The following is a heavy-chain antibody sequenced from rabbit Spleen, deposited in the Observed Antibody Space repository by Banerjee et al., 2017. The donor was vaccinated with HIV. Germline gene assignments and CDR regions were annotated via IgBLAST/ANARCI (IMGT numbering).Heavy chain of an antibody. CDR2: IDTGSSGFT. Sequence: QSLEESGGDLVKPGASLTLTCTASGFSFSSSDYMCWVRQAPGKGLEWIGYIDTGSSGFTYFATWAKGRFTCSKTSSTTVTLRMTRLTAADTATYFCARDTSSSFSSYGMDLWGPGTLVTVS. V-gene: IGHV1S40*01. D-gene: IGHD1-1*01. CDR3: ARDTSSSFSSYGMDL. J-gene: IGHJ6*01. CDR1: GFSFSSSDY.